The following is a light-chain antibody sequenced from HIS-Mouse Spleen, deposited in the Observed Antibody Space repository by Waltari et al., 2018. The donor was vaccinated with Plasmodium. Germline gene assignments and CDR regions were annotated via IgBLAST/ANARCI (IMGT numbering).Light chain of an antibody. CDR2: GAS. V-gene: IGKV3-15*01. CDR1: QGVSSN. J-gene: IGKJ3*01. CDR3: QQYNNWSFT. Sequence: EIVMTQSPPTLSVSPGERATLSCRASQGVSSNLAWYQQKPGQAPRLLIYGASTRATGIPARFSGSGSGTEFTLTISSLQSEDFAVYYCQQYNNWSFTFGPGTKVDIK.